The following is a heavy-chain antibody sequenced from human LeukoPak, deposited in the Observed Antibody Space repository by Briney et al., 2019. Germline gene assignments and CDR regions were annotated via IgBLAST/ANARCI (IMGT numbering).Heavy chain of an antibody. CDR1: GYTFTGYH. Sequence: ASVKVSCKASGYTFTGYHMHWVRQAPGQGLEWMGWINPNSGATTYAQKFQGRVTMTRDTSITTAYMELSSLTSDDTAVYYCARDPYVDWFDPWGQGTLVTVSS. V-gene: IGHV1-2*02. CDR2: INPNSGAT. J-gene: IGHJ5*02. D-gene: IGHD2-21*01. CDR3: ARDPYVDWFDP.